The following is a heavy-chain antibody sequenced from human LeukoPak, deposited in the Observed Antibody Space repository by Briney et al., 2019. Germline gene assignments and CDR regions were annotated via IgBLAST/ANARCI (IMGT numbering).Heavy chain of an antibody. V-gene: IGHV1-2*02. Sequence: ASVKVSCKASGYTFTGYYMHWVRQAPGQGLEWMGWINPNSGGTNYAQKFQGRVTMNRDTSISTAYMELSRLRSDDTAVYYCARVISGILTGYSLDVWGQGTTVTVSS. CDR3: ARVISGILTGYSLDV. CDR2: INPNSGGT. D-gene: IGHD3-9*01. CDR1: GYTFTGYY. J-gene: IGHJ6*02.